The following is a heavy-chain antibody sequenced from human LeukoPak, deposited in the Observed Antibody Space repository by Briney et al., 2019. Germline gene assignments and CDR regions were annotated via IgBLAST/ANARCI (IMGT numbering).Heavy chain of an antibody. CDR2: IKQDGSEK. CDR3: AREIGRGYSGYSYYFDY. CDR1: GFTFSSYW. V-gene: IGHV3-7*01. D-gene: IGHD5-12*01. J-gene: IGHJ4*02. Sequence: GGSLRLSCAASGFTFSSYWMSWVRQAPGKGLEWVANIKQDGSEKYYVDSVKGRFTISRDNAKNSLYLQMTSLRGEDTAVYYCAREIGRGYSGYSYYFDYWGQGTLVTVSS.